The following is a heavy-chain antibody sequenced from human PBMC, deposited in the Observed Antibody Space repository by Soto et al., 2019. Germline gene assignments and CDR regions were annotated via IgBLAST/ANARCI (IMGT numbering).Heavy chain of an antibody. V-gene: IGHV3-30*18. J-gene: IGHJ6*02. CDR2: ISYDGSNK. Sequence: GGSLRLSCAALGGTFRSYGMHWVSQAPGKGLEWVAVISYDGSNKYYADSVKGRFTISRDNSKNTLYLQMNSLRAEDTAVYYCAKSTPNYYGSGSFLPDYYFYGMDVWGQGTTVTVSS. CDR3: AKSTPNYYGSGSFLPDYYFYGMDV. D-gene: IGHD3-10*01. CDR1: GGTFRSYG.